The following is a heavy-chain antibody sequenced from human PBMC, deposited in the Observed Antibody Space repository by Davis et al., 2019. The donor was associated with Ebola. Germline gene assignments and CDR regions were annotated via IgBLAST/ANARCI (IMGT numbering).Heavy chain of an antibody. CDR2: IYHSGST. D-gene: IGHD1-1*01. Sequence: PSETLSLTCAVSGGSISSSNWWSWVRQPPGKGLEWIGEIYHSGSTNYNPSLKSRVTISVDKSKNQFSLKLSSVTAADTAVYYCARGTTGTKGSNWFDPWGQGTLVTVSS. J-gene: IGHJ5*02. CDR3: ARGTTGTKGSNWFDP. V-gene: IGHV4-4*02. CDR1: GGSISSSNW.